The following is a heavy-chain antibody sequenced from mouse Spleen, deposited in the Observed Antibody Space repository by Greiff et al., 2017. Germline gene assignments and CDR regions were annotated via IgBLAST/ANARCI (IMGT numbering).Heavy chain of an antibody. CDR1: GFSLTSYG. V-gene: IGHV2-5-1*01. J-gene: IGHJ1*01. D-gene: IGHD1-1*01. Sequence: QVQLKESGPSLVQPSQSLSITCTVSGFSLTSYGVHWVRQSPGKGLEWLGVIWRGGSTDYNAAFMSRLSITKDNSKSQVFFKMNSLQADDTAIYYCAKPYYGSSYWYFDVWGAGTTVTVSS. CDR2: IWRGGST. CDR3: AKPYYGSSYWYFDV.